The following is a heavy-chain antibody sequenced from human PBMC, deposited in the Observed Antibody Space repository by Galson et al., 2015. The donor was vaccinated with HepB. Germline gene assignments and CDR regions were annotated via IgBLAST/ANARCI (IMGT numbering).Heavy chain of an antibody. J-gene: IGHJ1*01. Sequence: SLRLSCAASGFNFDNYAMHWVRQAPGKGLEWVSGVSWNSGNIDHADSVKGRFTIPRDNAKDSLYLQMNSLTVEDTASYYCAKGPGAAAGKGYFQHWGQGILVIVSS. V-gene: IGHV3-9*01. CDR3: AKGPGAAAGKGYFQH. CDR2: VSWNSGNI. CDR1: GFNFDNYA. D-gene: IGHD6-13*01.